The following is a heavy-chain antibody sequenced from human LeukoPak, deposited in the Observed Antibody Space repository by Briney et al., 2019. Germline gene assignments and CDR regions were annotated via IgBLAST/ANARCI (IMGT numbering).Heavy chain of an antibody. D-gene: IGHD1-20*01. CDR1: GYTFTNYA. J-gene: IGHJ3*02. Sequence: ASVKVSCKASGYTFTNYAIIWVRQAPGQGLEWMAYISAYNGKTEYAQKIQGRVTLTTDTSTNTAYMELSSLRSDDTAVYYCAREFWCNVNNCYLSSFDIWGQGTVVTVSS. V-gene: IGHV1-18*01. CDR2: ISAYNGKT. CDR3: AREFWCNVNNCYLSSFDI.